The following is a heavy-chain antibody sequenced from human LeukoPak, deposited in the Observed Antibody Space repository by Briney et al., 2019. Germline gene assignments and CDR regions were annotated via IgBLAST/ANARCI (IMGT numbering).Heavy chain of an antibody. D-gene: IGHD6-19*01. J-gene: IGHJ3*02. CDR3: ARGEGLGGSGDT. CDR2: INHSGST. V-gene: IGHV4-34*01. Sequence: SETLSLTCAVYGGSFSGYYWSWIRQPPGKGLEWIGEINHSGSTNYNPSLKSRVTISVDTSKNQFSLKLSSVTAADTAVYYCARGEGLGGSGDTWGQGTMVTVSS. CDR1: GGSFSGYY.